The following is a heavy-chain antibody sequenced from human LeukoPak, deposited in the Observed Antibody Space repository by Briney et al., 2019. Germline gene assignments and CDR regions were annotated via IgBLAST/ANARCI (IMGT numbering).Heavy chain of an antibody. CDR3: AKSSYYDSSGYYREYYFDF. D-gene: IGHD3-22*01. CDR2: ISNSGGTT. Sequence: GGSLRLSCAASGFIFGSYAMSWVRQAPGKGLEWVSDISNSGGTTNYADSVKGRFTISRDNSKNTLYLQMNSLRDEDTAVYYCAKSSYYDSSGYYREYYFDFWGQGTLVTVSS. V-gene: IGHV3-23*01. CDR1: GFIFGSYA. J-gene: IGHJ4*02.